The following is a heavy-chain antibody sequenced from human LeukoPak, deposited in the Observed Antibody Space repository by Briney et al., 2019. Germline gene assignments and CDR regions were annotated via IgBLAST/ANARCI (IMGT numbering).Heavy chain of an antibody. D-gene: IGHD3-9*01. CDR1: GGTFSSYA. CDR3: ATDSDILTGYFVQ. V-gene: IGHV1-69*04. Sequence: ASAKVSCKASGGTFSSYAISWVRQAPGQGLEWMGRIIPILGIANYAQKFQGRVTITADKSTSTAYMELSSLRSEDTAVYYCATDSDILTGYFVQWGQGTLVTVSS. CDR2: IIPILGIA. J-gene: IGHJ4*02.